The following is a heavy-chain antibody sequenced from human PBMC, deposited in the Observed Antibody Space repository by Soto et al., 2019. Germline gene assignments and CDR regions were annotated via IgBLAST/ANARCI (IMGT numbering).Heavy chain of an antibody. V-gene: IGHV1-46*01. CDR1: GFAFTCYY. D-gene: IGHD3-22*01. CDR2: INPSGGST. J-gene: IGHJ4*02. Sequence: ASVKASSKASGFAFTCYYMHWVRQAPGQGLEWMGIINPSGGSTSYAQKFQGRVTMTRDTSTSTVYMELSSLRSEDTAVYYCASSMRRPYWGQGTLVTVSS. CDR3: ASSMRRPY.